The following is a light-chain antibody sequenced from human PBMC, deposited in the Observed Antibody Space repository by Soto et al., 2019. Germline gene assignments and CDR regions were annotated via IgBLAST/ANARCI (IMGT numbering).Light chain of an antibody. CDR1: QSVSSSY. J-gene: IGKJ4*01. V-gene: IGKV3-20*01. CDR3: QQYGSSGT. Sequence: EIVFTQSPGTLSLSPGERATLSCRASQSVSSSYLAWYQQKPGQAPRLLIYGASSRATGIPDRFSGSGSGTDFTLTISRLEPEDFAVYYCQQYGSSGTFGGGTKVDIK. CDR2: GAS.